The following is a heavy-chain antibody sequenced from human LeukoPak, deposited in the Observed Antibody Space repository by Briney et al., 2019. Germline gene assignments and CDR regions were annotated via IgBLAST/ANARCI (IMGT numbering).Heavy chain of an antibody. J-gene: IGHJ5*02. V-gene: IGHV4-59*01. CDR3: VRGPYGASISKWFDP. CDR1: RGSISGYS. Sequence: PSETLSLTCTVSRGSISGYSWSWIRQSPGGGLEWIGYIYCSGDTAYNPSLRSRVTLSVDTSKNQFSLQLRSVTTADTAVYYCVRGPYGASISKWFDPWGQGTQVIVSP. D-gene: IGHD4/OR15-4a*01. CDR2: IYCSGDT.